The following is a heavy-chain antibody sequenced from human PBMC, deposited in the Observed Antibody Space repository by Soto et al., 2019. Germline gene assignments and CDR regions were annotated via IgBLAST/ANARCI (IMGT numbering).Heavy chain of an antibody. D-gene: IGHD3-3*01. CDR2: IYPGDSDT. CDR1: GYSFTSYW. Sequence: PGESLKISCKCSGYSFTSYWIGWVRQMPGKGLEWMGIIYPGDSDTRYSPSFQGQVTISADKSISTAYLQWSSLKASDTAMYYCARTTYYDFWSGYYPYYFDYWGQGTLVTVSS. J-gene: IGHJ4*02. V-gene: IGHV5-51*01. CDR3: ARTTYYDFWSGYYPYYFDY.